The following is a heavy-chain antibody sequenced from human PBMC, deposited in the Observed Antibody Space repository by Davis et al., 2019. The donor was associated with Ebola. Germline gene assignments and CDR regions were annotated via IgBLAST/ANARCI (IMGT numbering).Heavy chain of an antibody. Sequence: SETLSLTCTVSGGSISNYYWSWIRQPPGKGLEWIGSTFHSGTPNYNPSLKSRVTISVDTAKNQLSLKLSSLTAADTAVYYCATIEDTDMVGAFDMWGQGTKVTVSS. CDR1: GGSISNYY. CDR2: TFHSGTP. J-gene: IGHJ3*02. V-gene: IGHV4-59*08. CDR3: ATIEDTDMVGAFDM. D-gene: IGHD5-18*01.